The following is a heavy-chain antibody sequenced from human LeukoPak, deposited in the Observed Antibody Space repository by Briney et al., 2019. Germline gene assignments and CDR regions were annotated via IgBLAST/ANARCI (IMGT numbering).Heavy chain of an antibody. D-gene: IGHD3-3*01. J-gene: IGHJ3*02. V-gene: IGHV3-74*01. CDR1: GFTFSSYW. CDR2: INSDGSTT. Sequence: PGGSLRLSCAASGFTFSSYWMQWVHQAPGKGLVWVSRINSDGSTTSYADSVKGRFTISRDNAKNTLYLQMNSLRAEDTAVYYCARESFFAFQIWGQGTRVTVSS. CDR3: ARESFFAFQI.